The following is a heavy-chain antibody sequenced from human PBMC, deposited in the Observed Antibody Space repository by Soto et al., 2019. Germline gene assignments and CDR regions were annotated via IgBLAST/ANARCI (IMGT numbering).Heavy chain of an antibody. CDR3: ARGDDFDYYYGVDV. V-gene: IGHV1-69*06. CDR1: GGTFSNHA. CDR2: ITPLFGTA. J-gene: IGHJ6*02. Sequence: QVQLVQSGAEVKKPGSSVKVSCKASGGTFSNHAISWVRQAPGQGLELMGGITPLFGTANYAQKFQGRVTIIADILTTTAYMELDSLTSEDTAVYYCARGDDFDYYYGVDVWGQGTTVTVSS. D-gene: IGHD3-16*01.